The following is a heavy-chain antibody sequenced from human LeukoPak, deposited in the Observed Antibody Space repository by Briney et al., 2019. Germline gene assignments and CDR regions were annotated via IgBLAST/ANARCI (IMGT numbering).Heavy chain of an antibody. J-gene: IGHJ5*02. CDR1: GGSFTGYY. Sequence: SETLSLTCAVYGGSFTGYYWSWIRQSPGKGLEWIGEINHSGSTNYNPSLKSRVTISVDTSKNQFSLKLSSVTAADTAVYYCARGGLIVVVPAARPNWFDPWGQGTLVTVSS. D-gene: IGHD2-2*01. CDR2: INHSGST. V-gene: IGHV4-34*01. CDR3: ARGGLIVVVPAARPNWFDP.